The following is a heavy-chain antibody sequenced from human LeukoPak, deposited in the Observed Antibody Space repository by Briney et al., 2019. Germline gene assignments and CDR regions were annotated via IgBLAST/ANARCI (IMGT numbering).Heavy chain of an antibody. CDR2: VSADGSKK. J-gene: IGHJ4*02. CDR3: AKKFVGITVIAGDYFDY. V-gene: IGHV3-30-3*02. Sequence: GGSLRLSCAVSGFTFTSYAMHWVRQAPGEGLEWVAVVSADGSKKYYADSVRGRFTISRDNSKNTVYLQMNSLRAEDTAVYYCAKKFVGITVIAGDYFDYWGQGTLVTVSS. CDR1: GFTFTSYA. D-gene: IGHD2-21*01.